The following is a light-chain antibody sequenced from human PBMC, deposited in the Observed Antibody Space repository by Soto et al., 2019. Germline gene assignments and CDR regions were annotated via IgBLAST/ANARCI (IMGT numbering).Light chain of an antibody. CDR1: QSVLYSSNKKNY. CDR2: WAS. Sequence: DIVLTQSPDSLAVSLGERATITCKSSQSVLYSSNKKNYLSWYQKKSGQPPKLLIYWASTRESGVPDRFSGSGSGTDFTLTISSLEPEDFAVYYCQQCSNWPPKWTFGQGTKVDIK. CDR3: QQCSNWPPKWT. J-gene: IGKJ1*01. V-gene: IGKV4-1*01.